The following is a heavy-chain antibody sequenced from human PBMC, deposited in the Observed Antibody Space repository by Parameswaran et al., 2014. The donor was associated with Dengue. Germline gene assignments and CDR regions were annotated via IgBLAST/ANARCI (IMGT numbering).Heavy chain of an antibody. J-gene: IGHJ3*02. Sequence: WIRQPQEGLEWVAVISYDGSNKYYADSVKGRFTISRDNSKNTLYLQMNSLRAEDTAVYYCARVERSGELWFGPPQYAFDIWGQGTMVTVSS. V-gene: IGHV3-30*04. CDR3: ARVERSGELWFGPPQYAFDI. D-gene: IGHD3-10*01. CDR2: ISYDGSNK.